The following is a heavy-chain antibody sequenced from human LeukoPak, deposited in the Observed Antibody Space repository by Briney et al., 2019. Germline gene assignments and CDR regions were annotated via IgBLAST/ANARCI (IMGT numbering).Heavy chain of an antibody. CDR3: AKAKRLKNSCFDY. V-gene: IGHV3-7*03. Sequence: GGSLRLSCAASGFTFSRYWMSWVRQAPGKGLEWVANIKQDGSEKYYVDSVKGRFTISRDNAKNSLYLQMNSLRAEDTALYYCAKAKRLKNSCFDYWGQGTLVTVSS. CDR2: IKQDGSEK. CDR1: GFTFSRYW. D-gene: IGHD5/OR15-5a*01. J-gene: IGHJ4*02.